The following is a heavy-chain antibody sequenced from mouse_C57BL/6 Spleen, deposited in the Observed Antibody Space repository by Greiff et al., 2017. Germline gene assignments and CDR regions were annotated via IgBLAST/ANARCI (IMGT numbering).Heavy chain of an antibody. CDR3: ARYGPNGYFDV. J-gene: IGHJ1*03. D-gene: IGHD1-1*01. Sequence: QVQLQQPGAELVRPGSSVKLSCKASGYTFTSYWMNWVKQRPIQGLEWIGNIDPSDSETHYNQKFKDKATLTVAKSSSTAYMQLSSLTSEDSAVYYCARYGPNGYFDVWGTGTTVTVSS. CDR2: IDPSDSET. CDR1: GYTFTSYW. V-gene: IGHV1-52*01.